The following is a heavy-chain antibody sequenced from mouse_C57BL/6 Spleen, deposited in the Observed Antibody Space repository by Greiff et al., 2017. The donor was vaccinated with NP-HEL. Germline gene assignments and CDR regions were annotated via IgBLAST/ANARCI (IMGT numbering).Heavy chain of an antibody. V-gene: IGHV1-82*01. D-gene: IGHD3-2*02. CDR3: ARSVDRSGPWFAY. Sequence: VQLQQSGPELVKPGASVKISCKASGYAFSSSWMNWVKQRPGKGLEWIGRIYPGDGDTTYNGKFKGKAKLTADKSSSPAYLQLSSLTSEDSAVYVCARSVDRSGPWFAYGGQGTLVTVAA. CDR2: IYPGDGDT. CDR1: GYAFSSSW. J-gene: IGHJ3*01.